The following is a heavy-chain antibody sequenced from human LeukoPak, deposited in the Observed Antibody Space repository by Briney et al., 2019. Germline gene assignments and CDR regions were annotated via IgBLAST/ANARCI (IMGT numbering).Heavy chain of an antibody. CDR3: ARDRDYGSVYYGMDV. D-gene: IGHD3-10*01. CDR2: INPNSGGT. Sequence: ASVKVSCKASGYTFTGHYMHWVRQAPGQGLEWMGWINPNSGGTNYAQKFQGRVTMTRDTSISTAYMELSRLRSDDTAVYYCARDRDYGSVYYGMDVWGQGTTVTVSS. CDR1: GYTFTGHY. J-gene: IGHJ6*02. V-gene: IGHV1-2*02.